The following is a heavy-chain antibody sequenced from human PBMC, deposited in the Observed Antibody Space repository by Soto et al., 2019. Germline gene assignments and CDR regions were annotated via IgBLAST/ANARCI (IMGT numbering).Heavy chain of an antibody. CDR1: GFSFSSYT. J-gene: IGHJ5*01. CDR3: ARAHEVAWFDS. Sequence: EVQLVESGGGLVKPGESLRLSCAASGFSFSSYTMNWVRQAPGKGLQWVSSITNRGTQTYSADSVKGRFTISGDNDKNSLYLQMNNLRAEDTAIYFCARAHEVAWFDSWGLGTLVTVTS. D-gene: IGHD2-15*01. CDR2: ITNRGTQT. V-gene: IGHV3-21*01.